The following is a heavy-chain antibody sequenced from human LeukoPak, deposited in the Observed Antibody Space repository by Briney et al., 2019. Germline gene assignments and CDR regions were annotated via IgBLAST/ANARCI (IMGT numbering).Heavy chain of an antibody. CDR3: ARDREGSRDYYYYMDV. J-gene: IGHJ6*03. CDR2: IIPIFGTA. Sequence: SVTVSFKASGGTFSCYAISWVRQAPGQGLEWMGGIIPIFGTANYAQKFQGRVTITTYESTSTAYMELSSLRSEDTAVYYCARDREGSRDYYYYMDVWGKGTTVTVSS. CDR1: GGTFSCYA. V-gene: IGHV1-69*05.